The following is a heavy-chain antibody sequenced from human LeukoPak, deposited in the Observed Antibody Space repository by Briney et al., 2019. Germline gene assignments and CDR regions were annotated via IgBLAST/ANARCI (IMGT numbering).Heavy chain of an antibody. Sequence: PSETLSLTCAVYGGSFSGYYWSWIRQPPGKGLEWIGEINHSGSTNYNPSLKSRVTISVDTSKNQFSLKLSSVTAADTAVYYCARGVSSSWYLRYYFDYWGQGTLVTVSS. CDR1: GGSFSGYY. CDR2: INHSGST. D-gene: IGHD6-13*01. CDR3: ARGVSSSWYLRYYFDY. V-gene: IGHV4-34*01. J-gene: IGHJ4*02.